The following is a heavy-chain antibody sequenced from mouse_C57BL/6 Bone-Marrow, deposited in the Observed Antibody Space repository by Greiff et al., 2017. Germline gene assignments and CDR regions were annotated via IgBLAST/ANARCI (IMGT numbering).Heavy chain of an antibody. V-gene: IGHV1-80*01. CDR2: IYPGDGDT. J-gene: IGHJ2*01. D-gene: IGHD1-1*01. Sequence: VQLQQSGAELVKPGASVKISCKASGYAFSSYWMNWVKQRPGKGLEWIGQIYPGDGDTNYNGKFKGKATLTAYKSSSTAYMQLSSLTSEDSAVYFCARVATVVAFDYWGQGTTLTVSS. CDR3: ARVATVVAFDY. CDR1: GYAFSSYW.